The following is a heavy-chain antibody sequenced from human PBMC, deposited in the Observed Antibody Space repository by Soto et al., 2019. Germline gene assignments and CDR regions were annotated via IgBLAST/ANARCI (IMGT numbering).Heavy chain of an antibody. Sequence: QVQLVQSGAEVKKPGASVKVSCKASGYTFTSYAMHWVRQAPGQRLEWMGWINAGNGNTKYSQKFQGRFTITRDTSASTAYMELSSLRSEDTAVYYCARDGYCTNGVCYTGFDYWGQGTLVTXSS. D-gene: IGHD2-8*01. CDR2: INAGNGNT. V-gene: IGHV1-3*01. J-gene: IGHJ4*02. CDR1: GYTFTSYA. CDR3: ARDGYCTNGVCYTGFDY.